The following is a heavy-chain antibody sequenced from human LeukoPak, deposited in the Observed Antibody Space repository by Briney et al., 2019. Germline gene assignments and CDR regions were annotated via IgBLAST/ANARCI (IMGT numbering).Heavy chain of an antibody. CDR2: IKQDGSEI. CDR1: GFTFSNYW. V-gene: IGHV3-7*04. Sequence: PGGSLRLPCAASGFTFSNYWMTWVRQAPGMGLEWVANIKQDGSEIYYVDSVKGRFTISRDNAKNSLYLQMNSLRVEDTAVYYCARGVYDFDYWGQGTLVTVSS. J-gene: IGHJ4*02. CDR3: ARGVYDFDY. D-gene: IGHD5/OR15-5a*01.